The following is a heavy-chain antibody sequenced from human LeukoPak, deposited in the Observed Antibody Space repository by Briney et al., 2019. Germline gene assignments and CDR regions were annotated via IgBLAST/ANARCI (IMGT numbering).Heavy chain of an antibody. V-gene: IGHV4-59*01. J-gene: IGHJ5*02. CDR3: AKATEGNWFDP. CDR2: IYYSGST. CDR1: GGSISSYY. Sequence: PSETLSLTCTVSGGSISSYYWSWIRQPPGKGLEWIGYIYYSGSTNYNPSLKSRVTISVDTSKNQFSLKLSSVTAADTAVYYCAKATEGNWFDPWGQGTLVTVSS. D-gene: IGHD4-11*01.